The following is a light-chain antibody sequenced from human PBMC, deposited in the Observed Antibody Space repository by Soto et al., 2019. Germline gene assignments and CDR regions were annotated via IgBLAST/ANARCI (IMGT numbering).Light chain of an antibody. Sequence: EIVLTQSPGTLSLSPGDRATLSCRASQSVSSSYLAWYQQKPGQAPRLLVYGASSRATGIPDRFSGSGSGTDFTLTISRLEPEDVAVYYCQQYGSSPRTFGQGTKVDIK. CDR2: GAS. CDR3: QQYGSSPRT. J-gene: IGKJ1*01. V-gene: IGKV3-20*01. CDR1: QSVSSSY.